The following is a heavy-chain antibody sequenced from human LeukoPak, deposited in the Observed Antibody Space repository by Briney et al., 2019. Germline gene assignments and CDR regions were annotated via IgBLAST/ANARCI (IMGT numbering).Heavy chain of an antibody. CDR2: FDPEDGET. D-gene: IGHD3-10*01. J-gene: IGHJ5*02. Sequence: ASVKVSCRVSGYTVTELSMHWVRQAPGKGLEWMGGFDPEDGETIYAQKFQGRVTMTEDTSTDTAYMELSSLRSEDTAVYYCATDRYMVRGVTSWFDPWGQGTLVTVSS. V-gene: IGHV1-24*01. CDR1: GYTVTELS. CDR3: ATDRYMVRGVTSWFDP.